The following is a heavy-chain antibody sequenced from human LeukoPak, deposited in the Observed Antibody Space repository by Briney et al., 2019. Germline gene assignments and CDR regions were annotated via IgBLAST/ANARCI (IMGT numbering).Heavy chain of an antibody. V-gene: IGHV4-34*01. CDR3: ARDPTTEVDVPYYFDF. CDR1: RFTFSSYA. Sequence: PGGSLRLSCAASRFTFSSYAMSWIRQSPEKGLEWIGEINDRGYTNYNPSLKSRVTISVDTSKKQFSLKLSSVTAADTAVYYCARDPTTEVDVPYYFDFWGQGTLVAVSS. J-gene: IGHJ4*02. D-gene: IGHD1-14*01. CDR2: INDRGYT.